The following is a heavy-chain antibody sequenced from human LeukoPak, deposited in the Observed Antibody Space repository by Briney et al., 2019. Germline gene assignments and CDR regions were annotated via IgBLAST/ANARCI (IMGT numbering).Heavy chain of an antibody. Sequence: PGGSLRLSCAASGFTVSSNYMSWVRQAPGKGLEWVSVIYTSGSTNYADSVKGRFTISRDNSKNTLYLQMNSLRAEDTAVYYCAREYVGMGWDYYGSGRDEFVVRRWFDPWGQGTLVTVSS. J-gene: IGHJ5*02. CDR1: GFTVSSNY. D-gene: IGHD3-10*01. V-gene: IGHV3-66*01. CDR2: IYTSGST. CDR3: AREYVGMGWDYYGSGRDEFVVRRWFDP.